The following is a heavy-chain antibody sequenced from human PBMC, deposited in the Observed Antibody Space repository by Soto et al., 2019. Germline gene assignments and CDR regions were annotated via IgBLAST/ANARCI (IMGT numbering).Heavy chain of an antibody. Sequence: QVQPVQSGAEVKKPGSSVKVSCKASGGTFSSYTISWVRQAPGQGLEWMGRIIPILGIANYAQKFQGRVTITADKSTSTAYMELSSLRSEDTAVYYCARQEDCSGGSCYWYFDLWGRGTLVTVSS. CDR3: ARQEDCSGGSCYWYFDL. V-gene: IGHV1-69*02. CDR1: GGTFSSYT. D-gene: IGHD2-15*01. J-gene: IGHJ2*01. CDR2: IIPILGIA.